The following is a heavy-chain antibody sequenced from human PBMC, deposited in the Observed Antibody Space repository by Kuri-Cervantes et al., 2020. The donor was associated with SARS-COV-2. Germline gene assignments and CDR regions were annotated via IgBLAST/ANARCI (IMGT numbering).Heavy chain of an antibody. CDR2: INWNGGST. CDR1: GFTFDDYG. Sequence: GESLKISFAASGFTFDDYGMSWVRQASGKGLEWVSGINWNGGSTGYADSVKGRFTISRDNSKNTLYLQMNSLRAEDTAVYYCARDQDDFWSGYRLTFDYWGQGTLVTVSS. CDR3: ARDQDDFWSGYRLTFDY. V-gene: IGHV3-20*03. J-gene: IGHJ4*02. D-gene: IGHD3-3*01.